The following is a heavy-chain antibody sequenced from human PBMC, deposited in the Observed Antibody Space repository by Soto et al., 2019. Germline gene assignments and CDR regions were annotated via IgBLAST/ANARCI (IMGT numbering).Heavy chain of an antibody. V-gene: IGHV4-30-2*01. CDR3: ARDIGGAGNSAGWFDP. CDR2: FYHSGST. J-gene: IGHJ5*02. Sequence: SETLSLTCAFSGCSISSGGYSWSWIRQPPGKGLEWIGYFYHSGSTYYNPSLKSRVTISVDRSKNQFSLKLSSVTAADTAVYYCARDIGGAGNSAGWFDPWGQGTLVTVSS. D-gene: IGHD6-19*01. CDR1: GCSISSGGYS.